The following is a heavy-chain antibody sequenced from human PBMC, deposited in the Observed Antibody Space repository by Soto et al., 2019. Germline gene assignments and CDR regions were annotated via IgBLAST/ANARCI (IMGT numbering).Heavy chain of an antibody. Sequence: ASVKVSCKASGYTFTGYYMHWVRQAPAQGLEWMGWINPNSGGTNYAQKFQGRVTMTRDTSISTAYMELSRLRSDDTAVHYCARENVAAAGTGNWFDPWGQGTLVTVSS. CDR3: ARENVAAAGTGNWFDP. V-gene: IGHV1-2*02. CDR2: INPNSGGT. J-gene: IGHJ5*02. D-gene: IGHD6-13*01. CDR1: GYTFTGYY.